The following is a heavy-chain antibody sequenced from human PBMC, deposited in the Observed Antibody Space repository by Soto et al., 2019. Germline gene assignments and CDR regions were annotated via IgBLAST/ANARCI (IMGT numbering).Heavy chain of an antibody. Sequence: ASVKVSCKASGYTFTSYDINWVRQATGQGLEWMGWMNPNSGNTGYAQKFQGRVTMTEDTSTDTAYMELSSLRSEDTAVYYCATETVLRYFDWFKFDYWGQGTLVTVSS. D-gene: IGHD3-9*01. CDR3: ATETVLRYFDWFKFDY. CDR2: MNPNSGNT. V-gene: IGHV1-8*01. J-gene: IGHJ4*02. CDR1: GYTFTSYD.